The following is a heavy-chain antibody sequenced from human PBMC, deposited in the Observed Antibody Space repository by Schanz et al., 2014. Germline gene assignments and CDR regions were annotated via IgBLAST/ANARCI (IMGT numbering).Heavy chain of an antibody. D-gene: IGHD6-6*01. CDR2: MNPNSGNT. CDR1: GYTFTGYD. V-gene: IGHV1-8*01. J-gene: IGHJ4*02. Sequence: QVQLVQSGAEVKKPGASVKVSCKASGYTFTGYDINWVRQATGQGLEWMGWMNPNSGNTGYAQKFQGRVTMTRNTSISPAYMDLSSLRSEDTAVYYCARGGAYRSPSPVFYFDYWGQGTLVTVSS. CDR3: ARGGAYRSPSPVFYFDY.